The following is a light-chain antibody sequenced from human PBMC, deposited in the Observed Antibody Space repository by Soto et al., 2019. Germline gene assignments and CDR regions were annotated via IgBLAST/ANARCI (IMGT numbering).Light chain of an antibody. J-gene: IGKJ5*01. CDR3: QQYGISPAT. CDR2: GAS. V-gene: IGKV3-20*01. CDR1: QSVSSNY. Sequence: EIVLTQSPGTLSLSPGERATLSCRTSQSVSSNYLVWYQQRPGQAPRLLIYGASSRATGIPDRFSGSGSGTDFTLTINRLEPEDFAVYYCQQYGISPATFGQGTRLEIK.